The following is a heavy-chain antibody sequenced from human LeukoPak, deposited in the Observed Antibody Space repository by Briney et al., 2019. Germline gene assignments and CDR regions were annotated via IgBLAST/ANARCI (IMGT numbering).Heavy chain of an antibody. V-gene: IGHV3-23*01. CDR1: GFTFSNYA. CDR2: IHYSGGST. J-gene: IGHJ4*02. CDR3: ARANYYDSSPSF. Sequence: GGSLRLSCAASGFTFSNYALSWVRQAPGKGQEWVSAIHYSGGSTYYADSVKGRFTISRDNSKNTLYLQMNSLRAEDTAVYYCARANYYDSSPSFWGQGTLVTVSS. D-gene: IGHD3-22*01.